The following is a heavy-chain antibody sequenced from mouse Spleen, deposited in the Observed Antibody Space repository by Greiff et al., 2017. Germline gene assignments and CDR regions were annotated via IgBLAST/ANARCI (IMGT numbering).Heavy chain of an antibody. CDR1: GFTFSDYG. V-gene: IGHV5-17*01. D-gene: IGHD2-4*01. CDR2: ISSGSSTI. Sequence: EVQLVESGGGLVKPGGSLKLSCAASGFTFSDYGMHWVRQAPEKGLEWVAYISSGSSTIYYADTVKGRFTISRDNTKNTLFLQMTSLRSEDTAMYYCARIDYDAYWGQGTLVTVSA. J-gene: IGHJ3*01. CDR3: ARIDYDAY.